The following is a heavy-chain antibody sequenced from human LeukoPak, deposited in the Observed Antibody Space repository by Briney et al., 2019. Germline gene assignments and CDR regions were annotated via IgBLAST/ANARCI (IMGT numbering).Heavy chain of an antibody. J-gene: IGHJ4*02. D-gene: IGHD6-13*01. CDR3: ASTTIIAAAGTQLYYFDY. Sequence: GGSLRLSCAASGFTFSSYEMNWVRQAPGKGLEWVSYISSSGSTIYYADSVKGRFTISRDNAKNSLYLQMNSLRAEDTAVYYCASTTIIAAAGTQLYYFDYWGQGTLVTVSS. V-gene: IGHV3-48*03. CDR1: GFTFSSYE. CDR2: ISSSGSTI.